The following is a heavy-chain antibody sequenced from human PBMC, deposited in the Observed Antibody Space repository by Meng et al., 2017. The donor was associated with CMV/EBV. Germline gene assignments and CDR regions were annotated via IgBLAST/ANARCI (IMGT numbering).Heavy chain of an antibody. J-gene: IGHJ4*02. CDR3: ARSVVVVPAAPLRAYFDY. D-gene: IGHD2-2*01. Sequence: ASVKVSCKASGYTFTSYDINWVRQATGQGLEWMGWMNPNSGNTGYAQKFQGRVTMTRNTSISTAYMELSSLRSEDTAVYYCARSVVVVPAAPLRAYFDYWGQGTLVTVS. CDR1: GYTFTSYD. V-gene: IGHV1-8*01. CDR2: MNPNSGNT.